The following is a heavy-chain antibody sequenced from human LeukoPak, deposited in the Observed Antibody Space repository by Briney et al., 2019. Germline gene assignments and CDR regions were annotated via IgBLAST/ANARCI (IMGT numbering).Heavy chain of an antibody. CDR2: IYHSGST. V-gene: IGHV4-30-2*01. D-gene: IGHD6-6*01. CDR1: GGSISSGGYS. Sequence: PSQTLSLTCAVSGGSISSGGYSWSWIRQPPGKGLEWIGYIYHSGSTYYNPSLKSRVTISVDRSKNQFSLKLGSVTAADTAVYYCARRSSSWNAFDIWGRGTMVTVSS. CDR3: ARRSSSWNAFDI. J-gene: IGHJ3*02.